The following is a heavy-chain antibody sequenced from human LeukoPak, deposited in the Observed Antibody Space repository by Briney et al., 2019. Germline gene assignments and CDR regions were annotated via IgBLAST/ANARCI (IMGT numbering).Heavy chain of an antibody. CDR1: GYTFTSYG. V-gene: IGHV1-18*01. CDR2: ISAYNGNT. J-gene: IGHJ5*02. D-gene: IGHD6-13*01. CDR3: ARLMAAAGYNWFDP. Sequence: ASVKVSFKASGYTFTSYGISWVRQAPGQGLEWMGWISAYNGNTNYAQKLQGRVTMTTDTSTSTAYMELRSLRSDDTAVYYCARLMAAAGYNWFDPWGQGTLVTVSS.